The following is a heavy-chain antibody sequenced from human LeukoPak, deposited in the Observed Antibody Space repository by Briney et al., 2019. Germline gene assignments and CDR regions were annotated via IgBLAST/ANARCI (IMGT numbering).Heavy chain of an antibody. CDR1: GGSISSYY. D-gene: IGHD3-3*01. CDR3: ARDGHYDFWSGYYGGWFDP. V-gene: IGHV4-4*07. Sequence: KPSETLSLTCTVSGGSISSYYWSWIRQPAGKGLEWIGRIYTSGSTNYNPSLKSRVTMSVDTSKNQFSLKLSSVTAADTAVYYCARDGHYDFWSGYYGGWFDPWGQGTLVTVSS. CDR2: IYTSGST. J-gene: IGHJ5*02.